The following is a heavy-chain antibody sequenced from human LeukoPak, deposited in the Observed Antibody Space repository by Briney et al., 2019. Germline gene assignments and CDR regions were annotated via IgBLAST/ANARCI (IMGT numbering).Heavy chain of an antibody. D-gene: IGHD3-3*01. J-gene: IGHJ4*02. CDR1: GGSFSGYY. CDR3: ARQGPSITIFGVVIRGGYFDY. Sequence: SETLSLTCAVYGGSFSGYYWSWIRQPPGKGLEWIGEINHSGSTNYNPSLQSRVTISVDTSKNQFSLKLSSVTAADTAVYYCARQGPSITIFGVVIRGGYFDYWGQGTLVTVSS. CDR2: INHSGST. V-gene: IGHV4-34*01.